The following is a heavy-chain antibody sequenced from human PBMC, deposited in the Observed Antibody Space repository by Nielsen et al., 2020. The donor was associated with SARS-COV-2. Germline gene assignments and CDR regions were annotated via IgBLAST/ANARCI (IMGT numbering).Heavy chain of an antibody. Sequence: GESLKISCAASGFTFSNAWMGWVRQAPGKGLEWVGRIKSKTNGGTIDYAVPVKGRFTISRDDSKNTLYLQMNSLKTEDTAVYYCITLITLDYWGQGTLVTVSS. J-gene: IGHJ4*02. CDR1: GFTFSNAW. CDR3: ITLITLDY. V-gene: IGHV3-15*01. D-gene: IGHD1-14*01. CDR2: IKSKTNGGTI.